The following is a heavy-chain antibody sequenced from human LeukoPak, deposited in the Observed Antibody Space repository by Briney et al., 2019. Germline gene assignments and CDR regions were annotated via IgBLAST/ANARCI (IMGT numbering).Heavy chain of an antibody. Sequence: PGGSLRLSCAASGVTVSTIYMGWVRQAPGKGLDWVSVIYPDGKAYYAESVKGRFTISRDSSENTLFLQMNSLRAEDTAVYYCATLKGWYGEGCFDHWGQGTLVTVSS. CDR1: GVTVSTIY. CDR3: ATLKGWYGEGCFDH. D-gene: IGHD3-10*01. V-gene: IGHV3-53*01. J-gene: IGHJ4*02. CDR2: IYPDGKA.